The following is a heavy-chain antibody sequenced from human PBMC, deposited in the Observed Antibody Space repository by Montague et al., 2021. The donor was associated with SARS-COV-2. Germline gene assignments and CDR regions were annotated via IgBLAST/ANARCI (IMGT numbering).Heavy chain of an antibody. D-gene: IGHD5-18*01. V-gene: IGHV4-39*01. CDR3: GRREYSYGWDD. Sequence: SETLSLACTVTGGPITGSSYYWGWIRQSPGKGLEWIASVDYSGNTYYRSSLKSRLTISVDTYKNQFSLKLNSVTAADTALYYCGRREYSYGWDDWGQGTLVTVSS. CDR2: VDYSGNT. CDR1: GGPITGSSYY. J-gene: IGHJ4*02.